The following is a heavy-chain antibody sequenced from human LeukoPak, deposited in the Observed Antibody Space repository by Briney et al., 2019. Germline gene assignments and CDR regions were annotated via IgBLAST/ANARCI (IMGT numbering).Heavy chain of an antibody. J-gene: IGHJ6*03. D-gene: IGHD6-6*01. CDR3: AREGLYSSSSGGYYYMDV. V-gene: IGHV3-11*01. CDR2: ISRSGSTI. Sequence: GGSLRLSCAASVFTFSDYYMSWIRQAPGKGLEWVSYISRSGSTIHYADSVEGRFTISRDNAKNTLYLQMNSLRDEDTAVYYCAREGLYSSSSGGYYYMDVWGKGTTVTVSS. CDR1: VFTFSDYY.